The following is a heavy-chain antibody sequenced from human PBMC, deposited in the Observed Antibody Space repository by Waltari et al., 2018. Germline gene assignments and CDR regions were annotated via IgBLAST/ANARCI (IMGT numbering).Heavy chain of an antibody. CDR3: AKGSSWWLGRLVWYFDL. CDR2: ISGSGGST. J-gene: IGHJ2*01. D-gene: IGHD6-19*01. Sequence: EVQLLESGGGLVQPGGSLRLSCAASGFTFSSYAMSWVRQAPGKGLEWVSAISGSGGSTYYADSVKCRFTISRDNSKNTLYLQMNSLRAEDTAVYYCAKGSSWWLGRLVWYFDLWGRGTLVTVSS. CDR1: GFTFSSYA. V-gene: IGHV3-23*01.